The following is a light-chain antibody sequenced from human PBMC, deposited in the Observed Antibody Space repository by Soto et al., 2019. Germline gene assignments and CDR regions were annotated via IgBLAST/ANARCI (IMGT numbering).Light chain of an antibody. J-gene: IGKJ5*01. Sequence: ILTQFSPSPSVAPGVSTTLSSRASRSVRSYLVWYQKKAGQGPKSLIYDASTWHTDIPSRFSGSGSGTEFTLTISSLQPEDSAIYYCRQRNNFPLTFGQGTRLEIK. CDR3: RQRNNFPLT. CDR2: DAS. CDR1: RSVRSY. V-gene: IGKV3-11*01.